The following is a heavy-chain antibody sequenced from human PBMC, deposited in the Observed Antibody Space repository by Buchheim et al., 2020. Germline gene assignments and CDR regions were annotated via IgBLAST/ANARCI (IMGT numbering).Heavy chain of an antibody. D-gene: IGHD3-10*01. CDR3: ARSWRFSLDS. Sequence: EVQLVESGGGLVQPGGSLRLSRAAPGFTVSSSWMHWVRQAPGKGLVWVSRLTADGRDTAYADSVKGRFTISRDNAKNTLYLQMNTLRAEDTAVYYCARSWRFSLDSWGRGTL. CDR2: LTADGRDT. V-gene: IGHV3-74*01. CDR1: GFTVSSSW. J-gene: IGHJ4*02.